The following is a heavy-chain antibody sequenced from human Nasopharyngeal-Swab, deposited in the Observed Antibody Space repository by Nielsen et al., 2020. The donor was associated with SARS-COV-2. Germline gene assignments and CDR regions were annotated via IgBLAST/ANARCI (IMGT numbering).Heavy chain of an antibody. Sequence: WIRQPPGKGLEWVSAIGGSGGSTYYADSVKGRFTISRDNSKNTLYLQMNSLRAEDTAVYYCAKDGTYYDFWSGYFRWFDPWGQGTLVTVSS. J-gene: IGHJ5*02. V-gene: IGHV3-23*01. CDR3: AKDGTYYDFWSGYFRWFDP. CDR2: IGGSGGST. D-gene: IGHD3-3*01.